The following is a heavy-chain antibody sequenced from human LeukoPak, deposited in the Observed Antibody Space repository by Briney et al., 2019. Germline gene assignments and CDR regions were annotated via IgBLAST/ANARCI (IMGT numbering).Heavy chain of an antibody. V-gene: IGHV3-33*01. D-gene: IGHD5-12*01. CDR1: GFTFSSYG. J-gene: IGHJ6*02. Sequence: GGSLRLSCAASGFTFSSYGMHWVRQAPGKGLEWLAVIWYDGSNKYYADSVKGRFTISRDNSRNTLYLQMNSLRAEDTAVYYCARDSGYDYYYYYYGMDVWGQGTTVTVSS. CDR2: IWYDGSNK. CDR3: ARDSGYDYYYYYYGMDV.